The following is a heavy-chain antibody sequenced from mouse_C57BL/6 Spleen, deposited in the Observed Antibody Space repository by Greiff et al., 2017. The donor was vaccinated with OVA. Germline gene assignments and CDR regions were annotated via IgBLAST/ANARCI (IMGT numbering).Heavy chain of an antibody. CDR3: ARSWTAQAPFAY. CDR1: GYAFSSSW. J-gene: IGHJ3*01. Sequence: QVQLQQSGPELVKPGASVKISCKASGYAFSSSWMNWVKQRPGKGLEWIGRIYPGDGDTNYNGKFKGKATLTADKSSSTAYMQLSSLTSEDSAVYFCARSWTAQAPFAYWGQGTLVTVSA. CDR2: IYPGDGDT. D-gene: IGHD3-2*02. V-gene: IGHV1-82*01.